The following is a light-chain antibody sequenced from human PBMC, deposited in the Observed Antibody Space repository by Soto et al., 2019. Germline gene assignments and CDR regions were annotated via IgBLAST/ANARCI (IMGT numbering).Light chain of an antibody. J-gene: IGKJ5*01. Sequence: EMVMTQSPATLSLSPGERATLSFMAIQSVGSDLAWYQQRPGQAPSLLIFDASNRAPGVPVRFSGSGSGTVFTLTIGSLEPEDSAVYFCQQRKNWPPITFGQGTRLEIK. CDR3: QQRKNWPPIT. CDR2: DAS. V-gene: IGKV3-11*01. CDR1: QSVGSD.